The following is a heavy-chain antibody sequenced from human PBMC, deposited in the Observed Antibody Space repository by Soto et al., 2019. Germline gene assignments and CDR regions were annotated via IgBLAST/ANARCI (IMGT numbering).Heavy chain of an antibody. CDR2: IYWDDDK. D-gene: IGHD6-13*01. J-gene: IGHJ1*01. Sequence: SGPTLVNPTQTLTLTCTFSGFSLSTSGVGVGWIRQPPGKALEWLALIYWDDDKRYSPSLKSRLTITKDTSKNQVVLTMTNMDPVDTATYYCAHSQGYSSSFSSEYFQHWGQGTLVTVSS. CDR3: AHSQGYSSSFSSEYFQH. V-gene: IGHV2-5*02. CDR1: GFSLSTSGVG.